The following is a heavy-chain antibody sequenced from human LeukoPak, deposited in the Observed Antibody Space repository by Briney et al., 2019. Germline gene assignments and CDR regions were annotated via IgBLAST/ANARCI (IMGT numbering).Heavy chain of an antibody. CDR2: IYYSGST. J-gene: IGHJ4*02. D-gene: IGHD3-10*01. Sequence: PSETLSLTCTVSGGSVSSGSYYWSWIRQPPGKGLEWIGYIYYSGSTNYNPSLKSRVTISVDTSKNQFSLRLSSVTAADTAVYYCARDFYGSGGPTPGYWGQGTLVTVSS. CDR3: ARDFYGSGGPTPGY. V-gene: IGHV4-61*01. CDR1: GGSVSSGSYY.